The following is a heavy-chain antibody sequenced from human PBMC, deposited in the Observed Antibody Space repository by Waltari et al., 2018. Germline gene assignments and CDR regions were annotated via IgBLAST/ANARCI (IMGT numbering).Heavy chain of an antibody. J-gene: IGHJ3*02. Sequence: QVQLQQWGAGLLKPSETLSLTCAVYGGSFSGYYWSWIRQPPGKGLEWIGEINHSGSTNYNPALKSRVTISVDTSKNQFSLKLSSVTAADTAVYYCARGRKKDYDFWSGYYDAFDIWGQGTMVTVSS. V-gene: IGHV4-34*01. CDR3: ARGRKKDYDFWSGYYDAFDI. CDR2: INHSGST. CDR1: GGSFSGYY. D-gene: IGHD3-3*01.